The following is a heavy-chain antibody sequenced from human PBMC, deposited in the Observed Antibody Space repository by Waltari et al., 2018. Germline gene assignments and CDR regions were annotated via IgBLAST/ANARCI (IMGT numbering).Heavy chain of an antibody. CDR1: GGSISSGGYY. D-gene: IGHD4-4*01. CDR3: ARTRVSNSWWFDP. V-gene: IGHV4-31*03. J-gene: IGHJ5*02. CDR2: IYYSGST. Sequence: QVQLQESGPGLVKPSQTLSLTCTVSGGSISSGGYYWSWIRQHPGKGLEWIGYIYYSGSTYYNPSLKSRVTISVDTSKNQFSLKLSAVTAADTAVYYCARTRVSNSWWFDPWGQGTLVTVSS.